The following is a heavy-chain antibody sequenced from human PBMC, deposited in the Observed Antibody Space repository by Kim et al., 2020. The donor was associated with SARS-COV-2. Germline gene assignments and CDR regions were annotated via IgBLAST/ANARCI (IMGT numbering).Heavy chain of an antibody. V-gene: IGHV3-23*01. D-gene: IGHD6-19*01. CDR1: GFTFNTYG. CDR2: IKYSGAIA. J-gene: IGHJ4*02. Sequence: GGSLRLSCAASGFTFNTYGMSWVRQAPGKGLEWVSIIKYSGAIAYYADSVQGRFTISRDNSKNTLYLQMNSLRAEDTAIYYCAKFTTGSGWRHEYWGQGTLVTVSS. CDR3: AKFTTGSGWRHEY.